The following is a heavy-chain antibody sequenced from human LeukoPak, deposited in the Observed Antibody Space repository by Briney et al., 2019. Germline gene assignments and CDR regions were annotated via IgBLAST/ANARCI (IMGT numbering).Heavy chain of an antibody. CDR3: ARVGVYCGGDCQYYFDY. Sequence: GGSLRLSCAASGFTFSNYEMNWVRQAPGKGLEWVSYISSSGSTIYYADSVKGRFTISRDNAKNSLYLQMNSLRAEDTAVYYCARVGVYCGGDCQYYFDYWGQGTLVTVSS. J-gene: IGHJ4*02. D-gene: IGHD2-21*02. CDR1: GFTFSNYE. CDR2: ISSSGSTI. V-gene: IGHV3-48*03.